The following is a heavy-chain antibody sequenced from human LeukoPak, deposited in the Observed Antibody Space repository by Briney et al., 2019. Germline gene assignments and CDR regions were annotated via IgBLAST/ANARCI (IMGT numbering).Heavy chain of an antibody. J-gene: IGHJ4*02. CDR1: GFTFSSYG. D-gene: IGHD6-19*01. CDR3: ARDEYSNGWYPLDY. V-gene: IGHV3-33*01. CDR2: IWYDGSNK. Sequence: GRSLRLSCAASGFTFSSYGMHWVRQAPGKGLEWVAVIWYDGSNKYYADSVKGRFTISRDNSKNTLHLQMGSLRAEDMAVYYCARDEYSNGWYPLDYWGQGTLVTVSS.